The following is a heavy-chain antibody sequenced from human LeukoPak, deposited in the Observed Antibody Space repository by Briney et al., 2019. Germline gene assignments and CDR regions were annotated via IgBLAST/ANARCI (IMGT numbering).Heavy chain of an antibody. CDR2: INPNSGGT. D-gene: IGHD3-10*01. J-gene: IGHJ6*03. V-gene: IGHV1-2*02. CDR1: GYTFTGYY. CDR3: ARGLRWFGEMGYYYYMDV. Sequence: ASVKVSCKASGYTFTGYYMHWVRQAPGQRLEWMGWINPNSGGTNYAQKFQGRVTMTRDTSISTAYMELSRLRSDDTAVYYCARGLRWFGEMGYYYYMDVWGKGTTVTVSS.